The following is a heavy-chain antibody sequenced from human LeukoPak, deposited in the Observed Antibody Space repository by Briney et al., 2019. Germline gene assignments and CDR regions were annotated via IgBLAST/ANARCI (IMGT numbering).Heavy chain of an antibody. CDR1: GFTFSSYW. CDR3: AKEPVDWNYFYFDY. D-gene: IGHD1-7*01. J-gene: IGHJ4*02. CDR2: IASDGSST. Sequence: GGSLRLSCAASGFTFSSYWMNWVRQAPGKGLVWVSRIASDGSSTTYADSVKGRFTISRDNSKNTLYLQMNSLRAEDTAVYYCAKEPVDWNYFYFDYWGQGTLVTVSS. V-gene: IGHV3-74*01.